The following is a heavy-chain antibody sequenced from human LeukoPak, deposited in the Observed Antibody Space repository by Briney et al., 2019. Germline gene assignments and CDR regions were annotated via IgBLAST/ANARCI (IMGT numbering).Heavy chain of an antibody. J-gene: IGHJ5*02. CDR3: AKLRRGYSGYDYVNWFDP. V-gene: IGHV3-21*04. D-gene: IGHD5-12*01. CDR1: GFTFSSYS. CDR2: ISSSSSYI. Sequence: GGSLRLSCAASGFTFSSYSMNWVRQAPGKGLEWVSSISSSSSYIYYADSVKGRFTISRDNSKNTLYLQMNSLRAEDTAVYYCAKLRRGYSGYDYVNWFDPWGQGTLVTVSS.